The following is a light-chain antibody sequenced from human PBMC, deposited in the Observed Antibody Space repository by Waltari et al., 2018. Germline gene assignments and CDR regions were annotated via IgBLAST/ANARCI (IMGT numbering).Light chain of an antibody. CDR3: QQYTTFPT. CDR1: QSIGSW. Sequence: DIQMSQSPSTLSASVGDGVTITCRASQSIGSWLARYQQKPGKAPKLLIYKASSLEGGVPSRFSGRGSGTDFTFTISSLQPDDFAVYFCQQYTTFPTFGPGTKVDI. V-gene: IGKV1-5*03. CDR2: KAS. J-gene: IGKJ3*01.